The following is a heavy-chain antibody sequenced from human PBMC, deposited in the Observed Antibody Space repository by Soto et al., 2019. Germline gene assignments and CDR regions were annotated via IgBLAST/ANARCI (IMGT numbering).Heavy chain of an antibody. CDR2: IKSKTDGGTT. Sequence: EVQLVESGGGLLKPGGSLRLSCAASGFTFCNAWISWVRQAPGKGLEWVGRIKSKTDGGTTDYAAPVKGRFTISRDDSKNTLYLQMNSLKTEDTAVYYCNTGAGVESFDYWGQGTLVTVSS. D-gene: IGHD6-19*01. CDR1: GFTFCNAW. J-gene: IGHJ4*02. CDR3: NTGAGVESFDY. V-gene: IGHV3-15*01.